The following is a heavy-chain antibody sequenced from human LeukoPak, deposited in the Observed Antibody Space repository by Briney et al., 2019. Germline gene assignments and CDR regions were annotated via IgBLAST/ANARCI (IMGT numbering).Heavy chain of an antibody. D-gene: IGHD3-10*01. CDR1: GYTFTGYY. V-gene: IGHV1-2*02. CDR2: INPNSGGT. CDR3: ARWVYGSGSYYLDY. J-gene: IGHJ4*02. Sequence: ASVKVSCKASGYTFTGYYTHWVRQAPGQGLEWMGWINPNSGGTNYAQKFQGRVTMTRDTSISTAYMELSRLRSDDTAVYYCARWVYGSGSYYLDYWGQRTLVTVSS.